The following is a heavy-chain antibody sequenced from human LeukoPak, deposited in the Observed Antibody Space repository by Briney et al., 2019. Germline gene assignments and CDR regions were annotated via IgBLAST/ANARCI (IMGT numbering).Heavy chain of an antibody. Sequence: GGSLRLSCAASGFTFSDYYMSWIRQAPGKGLEWVSYISSSGSTIYYADSVKGRFTISRDNAKNSLYLQMNSLRAEDTAVYYCARVHSYYDYVWGGNFYFDYWGQGTLVTVSS. CDR1: GFTFSDYY. V-gene: IGHV3-11*01. J-gene: IGHJ4*02. CDR3: ARVHSYYDYVWGGNFYFDY. CDR2: ISSSGSTI. D-gene: IGHD3-16*01.